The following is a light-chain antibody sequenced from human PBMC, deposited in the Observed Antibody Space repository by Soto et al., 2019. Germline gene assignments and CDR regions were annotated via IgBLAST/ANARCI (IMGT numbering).Light chain of an antibody. CDR3: RQSYSSPLT. V-gene: IGKV1-39*01. Sequence: DIQMTQSPSSPSASVGVRVTITCRSSQPISSYLNWYQQKAGRGPKLLIFSGSSLKRGDPSSLTGSGSGTDFTLTISSLQPEDFATYYSRQSYSSPLTFGQGTRLE. J-gene: IGKJ2*01. CDR1: QPISSY. CDR2: SGS.